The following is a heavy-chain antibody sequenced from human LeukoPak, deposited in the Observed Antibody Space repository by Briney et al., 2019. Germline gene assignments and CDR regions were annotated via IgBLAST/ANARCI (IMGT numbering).Heavy chain of an antibody. V-gene: IGHV1-46*01. CDR3: ARALSGTRFKFYFGY. CDR2: INPDGGST. CDR1: GYTFTSYY. D-gene: IGHD1-7*01. J-gene: IGHJ4*02. Sequence: GGSVKVSCKASGYTFTSYYMHWVRQAPGQGLEWMGIINPDGGSTTYAQTFQGRVTMTRDMSTNTVYMELSSLRSEDTAVYYCARALSGTRFKFYFGYWGQGTLVTVSP.